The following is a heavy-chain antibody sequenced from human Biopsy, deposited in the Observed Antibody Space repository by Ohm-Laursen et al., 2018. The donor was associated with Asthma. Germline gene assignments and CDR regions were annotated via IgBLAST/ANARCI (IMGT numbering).Heavy chain of an antibody. CDR1: GYTFNSAG. Sequence: SSVKVSCKTSGYTFNSAGITWVRQAPGQGLEWMGRISVYNGNTKVAQRLQDRVTMITGTSTSTAYMELRSLRSDDTAVYFCARAVDYSHYYGIDVWGQGTTVTVS. J-gene: IGHJ6*02. CDR3: ARAVDYSHYYGIDV. CDR2: ISVYNGNT. V-gene: IGHV1-18*01. D-gene: IGHD3-10*01.